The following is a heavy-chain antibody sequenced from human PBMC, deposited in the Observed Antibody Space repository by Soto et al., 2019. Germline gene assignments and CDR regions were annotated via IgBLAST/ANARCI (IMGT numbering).Heavy chain of an antibody. CDR2: ISSSGGST. V-gene: IGHV3-64D*08. CDR1: GFTFSSYA. J-gene: IGHJ3*02. Sequence: GGSLRLSCSASGFTFSSYAMHWVRQAPGKGLEYVSAISSSGGSTYYADSVKGRFTISRDNSKNTLYLQMSSLRAEDTAVYYCVNFGTPGIAVAGPPTPMAFDIWGQGTMVTVSS. CDR3: VNFGTPGIAVAGPPTPMAFDI. D-gene: IGHD6-19*01.